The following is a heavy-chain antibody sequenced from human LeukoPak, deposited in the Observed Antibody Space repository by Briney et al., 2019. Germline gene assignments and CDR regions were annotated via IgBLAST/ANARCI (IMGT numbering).Heavy chain of an antibody. Sequence: PGGSLRLSCAASGFTFSDYYMSWIRQAPGKGLEWVSYISSSGSTIYYADSVKGRFTISRDNAKNSLYLQMNSLRAEDTAVYYCARERTAYYYYMDVWGKGTTVTVSS. V-gene: IGHV3-11*01. CDR2: ISSSGSTI. J-gene: IGHJ6*03. CDR3: ARERTAYYYYMDV. CDR1: GFTFSDYY.